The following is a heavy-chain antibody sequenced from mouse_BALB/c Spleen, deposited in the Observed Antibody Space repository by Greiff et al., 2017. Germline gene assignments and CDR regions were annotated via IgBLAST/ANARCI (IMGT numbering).Heavy chain of an antibody. CDR3: ARYYGISYPNAMDY. CDR2: IDPANGNT. CDR1: GFNIKDTY. Sequence: VQLQQSGAELVKPGASVKLSCTASGFNIKDTYMHWVQQRPEQGLEWIGRIDPANGNTKYDPKFQGKVTITADTSSNTAYLQLSSLTSEDTAVYYCARYYGISYPNAMDYWGQGASVTVSS. V-gene: IGHV14-3*02. J-gene: IGHJ4*01. D-gene: IGHD1-1*01.